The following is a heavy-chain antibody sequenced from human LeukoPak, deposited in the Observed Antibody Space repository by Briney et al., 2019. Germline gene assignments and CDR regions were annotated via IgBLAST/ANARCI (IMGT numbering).Heavy chain of an antibody. V-gene: IGHV1-8*01. CDR2: MNPNNGNT. J-gene: IGHJ6*04. D-gene: IGHD1-1*01. CDR1: GNTFTSYD. Sequence: ASVKVSCKASGNTFTSYDIHWVRQATGQGLEWMGRMNPNNGNTGDAQKFQGRVTMTRDPSISTAYMELSSLRSEDTGVYFCARALAGTAELDVWGKGTTVTVSS. CDR3: ARALAGTAELDV.